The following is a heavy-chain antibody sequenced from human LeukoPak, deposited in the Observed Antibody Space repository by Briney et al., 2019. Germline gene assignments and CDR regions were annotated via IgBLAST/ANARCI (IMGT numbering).Heavy chain of an antibody. D-gene: IGHD2-2*01. CDR2: INAGNGNT. J-gene: IGHJ6*02. CDR3: AREGYCSSTSCYPEATPLGYYYYGMDV. CDR1: GYTFTSYA. Sequence: GASVKVSCKASGYTFTSYAMHWVRQAPGQRLEWMGWINAGNGNTKYSQKFQGRVTITRDTSASTAYMELSSLRSEDTAVYYCAREGYCSSTSCYPEATPLGYYYYGMDVWGQGTTVTVSS. V-gene: IGHV1-3*01.